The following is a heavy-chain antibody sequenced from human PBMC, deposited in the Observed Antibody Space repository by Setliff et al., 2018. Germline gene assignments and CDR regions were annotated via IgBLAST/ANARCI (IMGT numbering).Heavy chain of an antibody. V-gene: IGHV1-18*01. CDR1: GYTFTNYG. J-gene: IGHJ3*01. CDR2: INNYNMNT. CDR3: ARDPLYRENLSRVFDF. D-gene: IGHD3-16*02. Sequence: ASVKVSCKASGYTFTNYGINWVRQAPGQGLEWTGWINNYNMNTNYPQKFLGRVTMTTDTSTSTAYMELRSLRPDDTAVYYCARDPLYRENLSRVFDFWGQGTMVTVSS.